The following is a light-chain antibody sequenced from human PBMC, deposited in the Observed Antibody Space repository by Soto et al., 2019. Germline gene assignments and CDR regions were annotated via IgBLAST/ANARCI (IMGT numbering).Light chain of an antibody. Sequence: IQLTQSPSSMSASVGDRVTITCRASQGISSYLAWYQQKPGKAPKLLISAASTLQSGVPSGFSGSGSGTDFTLTISSLQPEDFATYYCQQHNSYPLTFGGGTKVDIK. J-gene: IGKJ4*01. CDR2: AAS. V-gene: IGKV1-9*01. CDR1: QGISSY. CDR3: QQHNSYPLT.